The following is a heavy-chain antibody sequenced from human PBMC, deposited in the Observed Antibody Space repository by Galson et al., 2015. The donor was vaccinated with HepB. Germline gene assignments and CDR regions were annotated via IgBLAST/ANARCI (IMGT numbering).Heavy chain of an antibody. D-gene: IGHD3-9*01. Sequence: SLRLSCAASGFTFSHYGMHWVRQAPGKGLEWVTVVSYDGNLDHYAESVKGRSTISRDNSRNTLYLQMNSLRAKDTAVYFCAKGYDSTGYYSFDYWGQGTLVTVSA. CDR1: GFTFSHYG. CDR3: AKGYDSTGYYSFDY. J-gene: IGHJ4*02. CDR2: VSYDGNLD. V-gene: IGHV3-30*18.